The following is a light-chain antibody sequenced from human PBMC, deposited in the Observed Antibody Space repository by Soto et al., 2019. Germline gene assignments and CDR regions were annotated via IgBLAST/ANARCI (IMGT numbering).Light chain of an antibody. V-gene: IGLV2-14*01. CDR3: ASYTRSNIYV. CDR1: GRDVGGYKY. CDR2: EVS. J-gene: IGLJ1*01. Sequence: QSVLTQTASVXVSPGQAITISCTGTGRDVGGYKYVSWYQHHPGKAPKVMIYEVSNRPSGVSHRFSASKSGKTAYMTISGLQAEDEADYYCASYTRSNIYVFGTGTKVTVL.